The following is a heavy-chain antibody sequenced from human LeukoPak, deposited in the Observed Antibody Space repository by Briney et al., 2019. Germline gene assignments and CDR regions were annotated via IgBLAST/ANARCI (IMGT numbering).Heavy chain of an antibody. Sequence: SETLSLTCAVSGGSISSGGYSWSWIRQPPGKGLEWIGYIYHSGSTYCNPPLKSRVTISVDRSKNQFSLKLSSVTAADTAVYYCARTRITMVRGVYRFDPWGQGTLVTVSS. CDR3: ARTRITMVRGVYRFDP. CDR2: IYHSGST. V-gene: IGHV4-30-2*01. CDR1: GGSISSGGYS. J-gene: IGHJ5*02. D-gene: IGHD3-10*01.